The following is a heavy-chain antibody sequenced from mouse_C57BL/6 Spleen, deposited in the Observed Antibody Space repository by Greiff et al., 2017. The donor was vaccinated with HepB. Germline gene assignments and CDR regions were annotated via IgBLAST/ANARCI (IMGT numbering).Heavy chain of an antibody. D-gene: IGHD2-5*01. Sequence: EVKLQESGPELVKPGASVKMSCKASGYTFTDYNMHWVKQSHGKSLEWIGYINPNNGGTSYNQKFKGKATLTVNKSSSTAYMELRSLTSEDSAVYYCARSGSNYLYAMDYWGQGTSVTVSS. CDR3: ARSGSNYLYAMDY. CDR2: INPNNGGT. CDR1: GYTFTDYN. J-gene: IGHJ4*01. V-gene: IGHV1-22*01.